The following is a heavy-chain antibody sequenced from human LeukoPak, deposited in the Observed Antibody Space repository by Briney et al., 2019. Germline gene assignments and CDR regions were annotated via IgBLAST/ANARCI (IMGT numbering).Heavy chain of an antibody. V-gene: IGHV3-7*01. J-gene: IGHJ4*02. D-gene: IGHD1-26*01. CDR1: GFTFSSYW. CDR2: IKQDGSEK. CDR3: ARDQWTYSSDFDY. Sequence: GGSLRLSCAASGFTFSSYWMSWVRQAPGKGLEWVANIKQDGSEKYYVDSVKGRSTISRDNAKNSLYLQMNSLRVEDTAVYYCARDQWTYSSDFDYWGQGTLVTVSS.